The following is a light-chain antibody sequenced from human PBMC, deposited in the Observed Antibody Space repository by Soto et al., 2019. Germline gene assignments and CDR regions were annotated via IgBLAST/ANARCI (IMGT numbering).Light chain of an antibody. CDR1: QSVGSY. CDR3: QQRNNWPPTWT. V-gene: IGKV3-11*01. CDR2: GAS. Sequence: EIVLTQSPATLSLSPGERATLSCRASQSVGSYLAWYRQKPGQAPRLLISGASNRAPGIPARFSGSGSGTKFTLTISSLEPEDFAVYYFQQRNNWPPTWTFGQGTKVEIK. J-gene: IGKJ1*01.